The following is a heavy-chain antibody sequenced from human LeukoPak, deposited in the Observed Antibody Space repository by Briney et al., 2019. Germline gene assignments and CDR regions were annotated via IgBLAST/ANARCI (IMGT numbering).Heavy chain of an antibody. J-gene: IGHJ4*02. D-gene: IGHD1-1*01. Sequence: ASVKVSCKASGYRFIDDYMHWVRQAPGQGPEFMGWINPDSGFTNYAQKFRGRVTMTRDTSISTAYMEVSRLRSDDTAVYYCVPTPEAYSSNWNVWGPGTLVTVSS. CDR2: INPDSGFT. CDR3: VPTPEAYSSNWNV. V-gene: IGHV1-2*02. CDR1: GYRFIDDY.